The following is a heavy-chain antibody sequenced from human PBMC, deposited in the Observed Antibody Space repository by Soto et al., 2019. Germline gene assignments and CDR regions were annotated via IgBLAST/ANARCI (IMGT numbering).Heavy chain of an antibody. D-gene: IGHD6-19*01. J-gene: IGHJ3*02. Sequence: PWGSLRISCAASGFTYSSYGMHWVRQAPCKGLEWVAVISYDGSNKYYADSVKGRFTISRDNSKNTLYLQMNSLRAEDTAVYYCAKDKYSSGWYDAFDIWGQATMVTVSS. CDR3: AKDKYSSGWYDAFDI. CDR1: GFTYSSYG. CDR2: ISYDGSNK. V-gene: IGHV3-30*18.